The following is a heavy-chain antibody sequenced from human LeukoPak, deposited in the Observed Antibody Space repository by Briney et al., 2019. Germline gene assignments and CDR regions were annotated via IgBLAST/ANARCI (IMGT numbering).Heavy chain of an antibody. CDR1: GGSISSYY. D-gene: IGHD2-2*02. J-gene: IGHJ4*02. Sequence: SETLSLTCTVSGGSISSYYWSWIRQPAGKGLEWIGRIYTSGSTNYNPSLKSRVTMSVDTSKNQFSLKLSSVTAADTAVYYCARGPPPSCSSTSCYSLSQFDYWGQGTLVTVSS. CDR2: IYTSGST. CDR3: ARGPPPSCSSTSCYSLSQFDY. V-gene: IGHV4-4*07.